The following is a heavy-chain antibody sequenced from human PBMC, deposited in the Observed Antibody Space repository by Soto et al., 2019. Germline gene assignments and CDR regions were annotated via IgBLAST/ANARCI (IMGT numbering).Heavy chain of an antibody. V-gene: IGHV3-33*01. J-gene: IGHJ4*02. D-gene: IGHD3-22*01. CDR2: IWYDGSNE. Sequence: QVQLMESGGGVVQPGGSLRLSCAASGFTFSNYGMHWVRQAPGKGLEWVAVIWYDGSNENYADSVKGRFTISRDNSKNTLVLQMNSLRVEDTAVYYCGRRNYYESSRFVAYYLDDWGRGTLVTVSS. CDR1: GFTFSNYG. CDR3: GRRNYYESSRFVAYYLDD.